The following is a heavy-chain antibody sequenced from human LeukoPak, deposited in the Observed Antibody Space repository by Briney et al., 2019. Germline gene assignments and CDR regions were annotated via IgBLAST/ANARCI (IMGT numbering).Heavy chain of an antibody. J-gene: IGHJ4*02. CDR1: GLVFGKYA. CDR2: ISDDSSFT. D-gene: IGHD2-15*01. Sequence: PGGSLRLSCAASGLVFGKYAMAWVRQAPGKGLECVSIISDDSSFTYYLDSVKGRSTIFRDNSKNTLYLHMNSLKAEDTAVFYCATARSSCSGDSCYSPFDYWGQGTLVTVSS. V-gene: IGHV3-23*01. CDR3: ATARSSCSGDSCYSPFDY.